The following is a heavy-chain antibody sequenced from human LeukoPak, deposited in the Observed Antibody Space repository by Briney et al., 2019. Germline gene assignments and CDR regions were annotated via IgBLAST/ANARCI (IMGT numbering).Heavy chain of an antibody. J-gene: IGHJ4*02. CDR1: GFTFSNYW. CDR3: AGGQGFLIDY. D-gene: IGHD3-3*01. Sequence: GGSLRLSCAASGFTFSNYWMNWVRQAPGKGLEWVANIKQDGSAKYYVDSVKGRLTISRDNAKSLLHLQMNSLRAEDAAVYYCAGGQGFLIDYWGQGTLVTVSS. CDR2: IKQDGSAK. V-gene: IGHV3-7*01.